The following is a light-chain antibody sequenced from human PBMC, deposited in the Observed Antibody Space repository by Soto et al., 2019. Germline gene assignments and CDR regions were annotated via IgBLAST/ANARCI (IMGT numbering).Light chain of an antibody. J-gene: IGLJ1*01. CDR1: SSDVGGYNY. CDR3: SSYTSISTLV. V-gene: IGLV2-14*01. Sequence: QSVLTQPASGYGFPGQSITISCTGTSSDVGGYNYVSWYQQHPGKAPKVMIYDVTNRPSGVSNRFSGSKSGNTASLTISGLQAEDEADYYCSSYTSISTLVFGTGTKVTVL. CDR2: DVT.